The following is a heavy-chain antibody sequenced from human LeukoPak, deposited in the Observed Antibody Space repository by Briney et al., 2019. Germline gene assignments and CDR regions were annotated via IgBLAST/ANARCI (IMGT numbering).Heavy chain of an antibody. CDR3: ARVRGWPQYYYYYMDV. J-gene: IGHJ6*03. Sequence: PSETLSLTCTVSGGSISSSSSYWGWIRQPPGKGLEWIGSIYYSGSTYYNPSLKSRVTISVDTSKNQFSLKLSSVTAADTAVYYCARVRGWPQYYYYYMDVWGKGTTVTVSS. V-gene: IGHV4-39*07. CDR2: IYYSGST. D-gene: IGHD3-10*01. CDR1: GGSISSSSSY.